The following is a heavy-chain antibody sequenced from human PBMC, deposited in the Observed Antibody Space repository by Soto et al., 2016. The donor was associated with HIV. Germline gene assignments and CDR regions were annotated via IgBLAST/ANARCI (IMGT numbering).Heavy chain of an antibody. V-gene: IGHV1-69*01. CDR2: IIPIFGTA. CDR1: GGTFSSYV. J-gene: IGHJ6*03. Sequence: QVQLVQSGAEVKKPGSSVKVSCKASGGTFSSYVISWVRQAPGQGLEWMGGIIPIFGTANYAQKFQGRVTITADESTSTAYMELSSLRSEDTAVYYCATLSSGRYYYYMDVWGKGTTVTVSS. CDR3: ATLSSGRYYYYMDV. D-gene: IGHD6-19*01.